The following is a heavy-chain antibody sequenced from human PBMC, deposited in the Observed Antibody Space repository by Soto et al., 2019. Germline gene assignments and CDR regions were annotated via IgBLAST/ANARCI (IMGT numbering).Heavy chain of an antibody. CDR2: INPDGSSP. CDR3: TRTVISPANFDS. J-gene: IGHJ4*02. D-gene: IGHD2-15*01. CDR1: GFTFSNYW. V-gene: IGHV3-74*01. Sequence: PGGSLRLSCAASGFTFSNYWMHWVRQAPGKGLVWVSRINPDGSSPTHAASVQGRFSISRDNAKNTLYLQMNSLRDEDTAVYYCTRTVISPANFDSWGQGTLVTVSS.